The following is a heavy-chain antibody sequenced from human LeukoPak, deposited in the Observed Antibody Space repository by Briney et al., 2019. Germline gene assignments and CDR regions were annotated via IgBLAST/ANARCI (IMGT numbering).Heavy chain of an antibody. CDR3: VRDLNYDILTGYSIRRGFDY. CDR2: ISTYNGNT. CDR1: GYTFTSYG. D-gene: IGHD3-9*01. Sequence: ASVKVSCKASGYTFTSYGLSWVRQAPGQGLEWMGWISTYNGNTNYAQKLQGRVTMTTDTSTSTAYMELRSLRSDDTAVYYCVRDLNYDILTGYSIRRGFDYWGQGTLVTVSS. V-gene: IGHV1-18*01. J-gene: IGHJ4*02.